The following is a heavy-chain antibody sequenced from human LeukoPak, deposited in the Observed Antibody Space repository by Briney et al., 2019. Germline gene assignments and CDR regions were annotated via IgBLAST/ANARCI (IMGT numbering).Heavy chain of an antibody. J-gene: IGHJ3*02. V-gene: IGHV3-48*03. CDR1: GFTFSSYE. CDR3: ARERQGRDILTGYDAFDI. D-gene: IGHD3-9*01. CDR2: ISSSGSTI. Sequence: GGSLRLSCAASGFTFSSYEMNWVRQAPGKGLEWVSYISSSGSTIYYADSVKGRFTISRDNAKNSPYLQMNSLRAEDTAVYYCARERQGRDILTGYDAFDIWGQGTMVTVSS.